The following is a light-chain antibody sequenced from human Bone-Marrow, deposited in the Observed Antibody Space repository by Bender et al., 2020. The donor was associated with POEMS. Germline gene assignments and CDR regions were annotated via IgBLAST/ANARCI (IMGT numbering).Light chain of an antibody. J-gene: IGLJ3*02. CDR3: QSSDNGLIGV. CDR1: ALTSQY. V-gene: IGLV3-25*02. Sequence: SYELTQPPSVSVSPGQTATITCSGDALTSQYAYWYQQKPGQAPVLVMYKDSERPSGIPERFSGSSSGTTVTLIISGVQADDEADYYCQSSDNGLIGVFGGGTKLTVL. CDR2: KDS.